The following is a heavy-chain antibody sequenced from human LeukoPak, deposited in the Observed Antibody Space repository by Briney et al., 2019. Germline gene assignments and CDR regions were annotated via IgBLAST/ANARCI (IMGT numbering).Heavy chain of an antibody. CDR1: GGSISSGGYY. J-gene: IGHJ3*02. CDR2: IYHSGST. D-gene: IGHD1-7*01. V-gene: IGHV4-30-2*01. Sequence: SQTLSLTCTVSGGSISSGGYYWSWIRQPPGKGLEWIGYIYHSGSTYYNPSLKSRVTISVDRSKNQFSLKLSSVTAADTAVYYCARDRSEDWNYKIVHFDAFDIWGQGTMVTVSS. CDR3: ARDRSEDWNYKIVHFDAFDI.